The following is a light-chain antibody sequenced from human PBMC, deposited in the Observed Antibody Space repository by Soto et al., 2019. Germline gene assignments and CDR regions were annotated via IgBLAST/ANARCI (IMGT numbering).Light chain of an antibody. J-gene: IGKJ1*01. CDR1: QSISSY. V-gene: IGKV1-39*01. Sequence: DIQMTQSPSSLSASVGDRVTITCRASQSISSYLNWYQQRPGKAPKVLIYGASTLQSGVPSRFGGSGSGTEFTLTISSLQPEDFATYYCQQGYSISWTFGQGTKVEIK. CDR2: GAS. CDR3: QQGYSISWT.